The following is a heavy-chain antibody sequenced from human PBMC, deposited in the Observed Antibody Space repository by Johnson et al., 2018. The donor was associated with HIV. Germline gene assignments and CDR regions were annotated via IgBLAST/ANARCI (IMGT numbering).Heavy chain of an antibody. Sequence: VQLVESGGGLVQPGRSLRLSCAASGFTFDDYAMHWVRQAPGKGLEWVSGINWNGGSTGYADSVKGRFTISRDNAKNSLYLQMSSLRAEDTALYYCAKIRRAYYEDAFDMWGQGTMVTVSS. CDR3: AKIRRAYYEDAFDM. CDR2: INWNGGST. J-gene: IGHJ3*02. CDR1: GFTFDDYA. V-gene: IGHV3-9*01. D-gene: IGHD3-22*01.